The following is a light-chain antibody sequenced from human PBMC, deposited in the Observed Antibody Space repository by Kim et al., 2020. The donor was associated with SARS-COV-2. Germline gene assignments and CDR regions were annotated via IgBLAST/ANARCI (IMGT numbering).Light chain of an antibody. Sequence: SYEMTQPPSVYVSPGQTASITCSGDKLVDKYVCWYQQKAGQSPVLLIYQDTKWPSGIPERFSGSNSGNTATLTISGTQAMDEADYYFQTLGSRSVIFGGG. CDR2: QDT. CDR3: QTLGSRSVI. V-gene: IGLV3-1*01. CDR1: KLVDKY. J-gene: IGLJ2*01.